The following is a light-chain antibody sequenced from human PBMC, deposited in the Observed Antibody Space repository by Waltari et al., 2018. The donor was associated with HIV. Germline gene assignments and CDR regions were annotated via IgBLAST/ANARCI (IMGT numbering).Light chain of an antibody. Sequence: QSVLTQPPSASGTPGQRVTISRSGRCYNSESNYVSLYQQLPGTAPKPGIYRNNQRPSGVPDPFSGSKSGTSASLAISGLRSEDEADYYCAAWDDSLRGLVFGGGTKLTVL. CDR2: RNN. CDR1: CYNSESNY. J-gene: IGLJ3*02. CDR3: AAWDDSLRGLV. V-gene: IGLV1-47*01.